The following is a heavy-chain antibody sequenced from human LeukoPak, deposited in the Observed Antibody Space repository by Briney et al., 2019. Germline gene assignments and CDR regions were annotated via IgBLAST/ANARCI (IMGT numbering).Heavy chain of an antibody. CDR2: ISGSGGST. J-gene: IGHJ6*02. Sequence: GGSLRLSCAASGFTFSSYAMSWVRQAPGKGLEWVSAISGSGGSTYYPDSVKGRFTISRDNSKNTLYLQMSSLRAEDTAVHYCAKHIVVVPAAILEMDYGMDVWGQGTTVTVSS. CDR3: AKHIVVVPAAILEMDYGMDV. D-gene: IGHD2-2*01. V-gene: IGHV3-23*01. CDR1: GFTFSSYA.